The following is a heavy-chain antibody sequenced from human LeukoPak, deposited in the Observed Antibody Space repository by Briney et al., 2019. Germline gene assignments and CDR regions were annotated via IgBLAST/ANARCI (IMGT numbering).Heavy chain of an antibody. CDR3: ARGAYYYGSGSYYPHPSDY. D-gene: IGHD3-10*01. CDR1: GYTFTGYY. Sequence: ASVKVSCKASGYTFTGYYMHWVRQAPGQGLEWMGWISPSSGGTNYAQKFQGRVTMTRDTSISTAYMELSRLRSDDTAVYYCARGAYYYGSGSYYPHPSDYWGQGTLVTVSS. CDR2: ISPSSGGT. J-gene: IGHJ4*02. V-gene: IGHV1-2*02.